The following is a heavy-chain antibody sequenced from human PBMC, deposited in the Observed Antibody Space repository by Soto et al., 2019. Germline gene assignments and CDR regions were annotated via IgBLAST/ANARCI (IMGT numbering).Heavy chain of an antibody. J-gene: IGHJ4*02. D-gene: IGHD5-18*01. CDR2: IYYSGST. CDR3: ASNSYGYIFYDH. V-gene: IGHV4-30-4*01. CDR1: GGSISSGDYY. Sequence: SETLSLTCTVSGGSISSGDYYWSWIRQPPGKGLEWIGYIYYSGSTYYNPSLKSRVTISVDTSKNQFSLKLSSVTAADTAVYYCASNSYGYIFYDHWGQGTLVTVSS.